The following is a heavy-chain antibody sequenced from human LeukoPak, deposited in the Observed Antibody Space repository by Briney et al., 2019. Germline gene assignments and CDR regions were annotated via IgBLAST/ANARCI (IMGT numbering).Heavy chain of an antibody. CDR1: GYNFGSYW. CDR2: INPGDYET. Sequence: GDSLKISCKGSGYNFGSYWIGWVRQIPGKGLEWMGIINPGDYETRYSPSFQGQVTISADKSSSAAYLQWSSLKASDTAMYYCARRYSAGEVDYWGQGTLVTVS. D-gene: IGHD1-14*01. J-gene: IGHJ4*02. CDR3: ARRYSAGEVDY. V-gene: IGHV5-51*01.